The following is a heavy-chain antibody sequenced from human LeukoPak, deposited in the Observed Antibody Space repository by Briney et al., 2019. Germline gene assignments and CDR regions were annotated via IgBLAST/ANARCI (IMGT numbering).Heavy chain of an antibody. CDR1: GFTFKSYA. Sequence: GGSLRLSCATSGFTFKSYAMNWVRQSPGKGLEWVSSISGDSTDIYYADSLMGRSTISRDNAKNSLYLQINSLRAEDTAIYYCARDGVAPGLYFDYWGQGNLVTVSS. J-gene: IGHJ4*02. D-gene: IGHD2-8*01. CDR3: ARDGVAPGLYFDY. CDR2: ISGDSTDI. V-gene: IGHV3-21*01.